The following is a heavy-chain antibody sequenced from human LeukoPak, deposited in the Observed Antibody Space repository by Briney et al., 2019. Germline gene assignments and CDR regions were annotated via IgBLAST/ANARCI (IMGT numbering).Heavy chain of an antibody. CDR3: ASSTAVTTHYFDF. D-gene: IGHD4-17*01. J-gene: IGHJ4*02. CDR2: IYPGDSDT. V-gene: IGHV5-51*01. Sequence: PGESLKISCKGSGYSFGSYWIGWVRQMPGKGLEWMGIIYPGDSDTRYSPSFQGQVTISAGKSIKTASLQWSSLKASDTAIYYCASSTAVTTHYFDFWGQGTLVTVSS. CDR1: GYSFGSYW.